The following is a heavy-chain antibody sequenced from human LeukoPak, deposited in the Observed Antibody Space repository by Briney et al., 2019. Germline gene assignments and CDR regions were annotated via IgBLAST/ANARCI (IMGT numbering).Heavy chain of an antibody. J-gene: IGHJ4*02. V-gene: IGHV3-48*03. CDR3: ARWDH. CDR1: GFTFSSYE. CDR2: ISSSGSTI. Sequence: GGSLRLSCAASGFTFSSYEINWVRQAQGQGLERVSFISSSGSTIYYADFVKGLFTISRDNAKNSLYLQMNSLRAEDTAVYYCARWDHWGQGTLVTVSS.